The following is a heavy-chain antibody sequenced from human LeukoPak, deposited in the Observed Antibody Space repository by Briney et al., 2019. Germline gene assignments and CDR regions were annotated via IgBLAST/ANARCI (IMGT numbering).Heavy chain of an antibody. CDR1: GFTFSSYS. CDR2: ISSSSSYI. V-gene: IGHV3-21*01. CDR3: ARGPPGYYFDY. J-gene: IGHJ4*02. Sequence: GGSLRLSCAASGFTFSSYSMSWVRQAPGQGLEWVSSISSSSSYIYYADSVKGRFTISRDNAKNTLYLQMNSLRAEDTAVYYCARGPPGYYFDYWGQGTLVTVSS.